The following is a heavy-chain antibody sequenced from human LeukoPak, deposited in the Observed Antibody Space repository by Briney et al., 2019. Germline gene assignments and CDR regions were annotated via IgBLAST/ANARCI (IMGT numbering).Heavy chain of an antibody. CDR3: ARVRSCGWYWDYFDY. J-gene: IGHJ4*02. D-gene: IGHD6-19*01. V-gene: IGHV3-30-3*01. CDR2: ISYDGSNK. CDR1: GFTFSSYA. Sequence: PGRSLRLSCAASGFTFSSYAMHWVRQAPGKGLEWVAVISYDGSNKYYADSVKGRFTISRDNSKNTLYLQMNSLRAEDTAVYYCARVRSCGWYWDYFDYWGQGTLVTVSS.